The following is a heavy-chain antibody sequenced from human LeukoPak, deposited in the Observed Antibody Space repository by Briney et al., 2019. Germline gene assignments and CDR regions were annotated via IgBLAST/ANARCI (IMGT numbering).Heavy chain of an antibody. CDR3: VKGPRPDITVAHTVEN. CDR1: GFIFSNYA. D-gene: IGHD6-19*01. Sequence: GGSLRLSCAASGFIFSNYAMSWVRQVPGRGLEWVSTISSRGDSTCVADSVKGRFTISRDNSKNSLYLQMNTVRAEDTALYYCVKGPRPDITVAHTVENWGQGTLVTVSS. J-gene: IGHJ4*02. CDR2: ISSRGDST. V-gene: IGHV3-23*01.